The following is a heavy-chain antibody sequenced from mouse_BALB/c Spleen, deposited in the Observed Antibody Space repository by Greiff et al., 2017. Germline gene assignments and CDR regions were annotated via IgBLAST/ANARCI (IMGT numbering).Heavy chain of an antibody. V-gene: IGHV1-31*01. J-gene: IGHJ2*01. CDR2: INPYNGAT. Sequence: VQLKQSGPELVKPGASVKISCKASGYSFTGYYMHWVKQSHVKSLEWIGRINPYNGATSYNQNFKDKASLTVDKSSSTAYMELHSLTSEDSAVYYCASEGGTRYYLDYWGQGTTLTVSS. CDR3: ASEGGTRYYLDY. CDR1: GYSFTGYY. D-gene: IGHD4-1*01.